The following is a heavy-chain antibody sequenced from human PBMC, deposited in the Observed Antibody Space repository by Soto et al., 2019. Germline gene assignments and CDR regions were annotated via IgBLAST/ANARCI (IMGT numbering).Heavy chain of an antibody. CDR1: GYTFTSYG. D-gene: IGHD6-6*01. CDR2: ISAYNGNT. CDR3: ARDVQLGRYYYYGMDV. J-gene: IGHJ6*02. Sequence: QVQLVQSGAEVKKPGSSVKVSCKASGYTFTSYGISWVRQAPGQGLEWMGWISAYNGNTNYAQKLQGRVTMTTDTSTSTAYMELRSLRSDDTAVYYCARDVQLGRYYYYGMDVWGQGTTVTVSS. V-gene: IGHV1-18*04.